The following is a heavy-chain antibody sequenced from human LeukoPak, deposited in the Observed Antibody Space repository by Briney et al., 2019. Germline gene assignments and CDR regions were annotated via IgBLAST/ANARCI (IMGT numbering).Heavy chain of an antibody. D-gene: IGHD1-26*01. V-gene: IGHV3-13*01. CDR1: GFTFSSYD. CDR2: IGTAGDT. J-gene: IGHJ4*02. Sequence: GGSLRLSCAASGFTFSSYDMHWVRQATGKGLEWVSAIGTAGDTYYPGSVKGRFTISRENAKNSLYLQMNSLRAGDTAVYYCARGSFRRGSYHFDYWGQGTLVTVSP. CDR3: ARGSFRRGSYHFDY.